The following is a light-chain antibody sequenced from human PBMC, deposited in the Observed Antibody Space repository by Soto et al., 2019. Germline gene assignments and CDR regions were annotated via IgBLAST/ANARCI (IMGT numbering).Light chain of an antibody. CDR2: ENN. CDR3: ATWDDSLSGPV. CDR1: TSNIGSSS. V-gene: IGLV1-47*01. Sequence: QSVLRQPPSASGTPGQSVTISCSGSTSNIGSSSVYWYQQLPGTAPKVFIYENNRRPSGVPDRFSGSKSGTSASLAISGLRSEDEADYYCATWDDSLSGPVFGGGTKVIVL. J-gene: IGLJ2*01.